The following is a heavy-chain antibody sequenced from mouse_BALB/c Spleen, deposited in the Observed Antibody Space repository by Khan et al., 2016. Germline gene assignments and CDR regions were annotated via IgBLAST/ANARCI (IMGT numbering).Heavy chain of an antibody. CDR3: ARGVTTVVDYFDY. D-gene: IGHD1-1*01. CDR2: ISSGGTT. CDR1: GFTFSTYA. V-gene: IGHV5-6-5*01. Sequence: EVELVESGGGLVKPGGSLKLYCAASGFTFSTYAMSWVRQTPEKRLEWVASISSGGTTYYPDSLKGRFTISRDNARNILYVQMSSLRSEDTAMYYCARGVTTVVDYFDYWGQGTTLTVSS. J-gene: IGHJ2*01.